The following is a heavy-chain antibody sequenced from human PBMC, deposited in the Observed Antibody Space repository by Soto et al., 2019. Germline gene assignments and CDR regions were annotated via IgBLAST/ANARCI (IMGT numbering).Heavy chain of an antibody. CDR3: ARGRAGSTSWHYYYYYMDV. CDR1: GGSFSGYY. Sequence: QVQLQQWGAGLLKPSETLSLTCAVYGGSFSGYYWSWIRQPPGKGLEWIGEINHSGSTNYNPSLKSRVTISVDTSKNQFSLKLSSVTAADTAVYYCARGRAGSTSWHYYYYYMDVWGEGTTVTVSS. J-gene: IGHJ6*03. V-gene: IGHV4-34*01. D-gene: IGHD2-2*01. CDR2: INHSGST.